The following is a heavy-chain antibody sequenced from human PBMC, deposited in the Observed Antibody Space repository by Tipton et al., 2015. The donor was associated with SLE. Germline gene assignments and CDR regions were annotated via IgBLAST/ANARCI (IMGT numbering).Heavy chain of an antibody. V-gene: IGHV4-38-2*01. CDR2: IYHSGST. Sequence: TLSLTCAVSSYSIRSGYYWGWIRQPPGKGLEWIGSIYHSGSTNYNPSLKSRVTISVDTSKNQFSLKLSSVTAADTAVYYCARGPYSSSSGPYYFDYWGQGTLVTVSS. CDR1: SYSIRSGYY. J-gene: IGHJ4*02. CDR3: ARGPYSSSSGPYYFDY. D-gene: IGHD6-6*01.